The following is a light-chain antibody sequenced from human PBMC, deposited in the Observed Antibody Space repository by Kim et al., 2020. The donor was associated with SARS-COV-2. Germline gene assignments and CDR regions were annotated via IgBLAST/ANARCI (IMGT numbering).Light chain of an antibody. CDR2: QDS. V-gene: IGLV3-1*01. CDR3: QAWDSSNVV. CDR1: KLGDKY. Sequence: SYELTQPPSVSVSPRQTASITCSGDKLGDKYACWYQQKPGQSPILVIYQDSKRPSGIPERFSGSNSGNTATLTISGTQAMDEAAYYCQAWDSSNVVFGGGTQLIVL. J-gene: IGLJ2*01.